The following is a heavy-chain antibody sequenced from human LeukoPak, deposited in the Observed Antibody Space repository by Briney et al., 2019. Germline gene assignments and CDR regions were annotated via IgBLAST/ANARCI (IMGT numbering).Heavy chain of an antibody. V-gene: IGHV3-49*03. CDR2: IRSKAYGGTT. D-gene: IGHD3-22*01. CDR1: GFTFGDYA. J-gene: IGHJ4*02. CDR3: TRVTYYYDNSGYFHFDS. Sequence: SGRSLRLSCTASGFTFGDYAMSWFRQAPGKGLEWVGFIRSKAYGGTTEYAASVKGRFSSSRDDSKSIAYLQMNSLKTEDTAVYFCTRVTYYYDNSGYFHFDSWGQGSLVTVSS.